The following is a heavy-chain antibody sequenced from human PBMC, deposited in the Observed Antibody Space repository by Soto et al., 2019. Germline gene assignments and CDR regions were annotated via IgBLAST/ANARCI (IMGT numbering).Heavy chain of an antibody. V-gene: IGHV1-8*01. D-gene: IGHD3-22*01. CDR3: ARGGITMIVVVISDYGMDV. CDR1: GYTFTSYY. Sequence: VKVSCKASGYTFTSYYINWVGQATVRGLEWMGWMNPNSGNTGYAQKFQGRVTMTRNTSISTAYMELSSLRSEDTDVYYCARGGITMIVVVISDYGMDVWGQGTTVTVSS. J-gene: IGHJ6*02. CDR2: MNPNSGNT.